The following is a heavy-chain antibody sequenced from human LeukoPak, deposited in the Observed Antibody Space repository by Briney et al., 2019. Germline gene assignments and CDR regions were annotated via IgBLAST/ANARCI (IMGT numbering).Heavy chain of an antibody. Sequence: SETLSLTCSVSGGSISSSSYYWGWIRQPPGKGLEWIGSIYYSGSTDYNPSLKSRVTISVDASKNQFSLKLSSVTAADTAVYYCAAQYSSGWPNFDYWGQGTLVTVSS. CDR2: IYYSGST. V-gene: IGHV4-39*07. CDR1: GGSISSSSYY. CDR3: AAQYSSGWPNFDY. J-gene: IGHJ4*02. D-gene: IGHD6-19*01.